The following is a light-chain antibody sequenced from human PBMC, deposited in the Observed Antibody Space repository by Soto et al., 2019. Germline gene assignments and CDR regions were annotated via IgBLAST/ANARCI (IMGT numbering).Light chain of an antibody. CDR3: CSYAGSAFV. J-gene: IGLJ1*01. Sequence: QSVLTQPRSVSGSPGQSVTVSCTGTSSDVGNYDYVSWYQQHPGKAPKLMIYDVNKWPSGVPDRFSGSKSGNTASLTISGLQAEDEADYYCCSYAGSAFVFGTGTKLTVL. CDR2: DVN. CDR1: SSDVGNYDY. V-gene: IGLV2-11*01.